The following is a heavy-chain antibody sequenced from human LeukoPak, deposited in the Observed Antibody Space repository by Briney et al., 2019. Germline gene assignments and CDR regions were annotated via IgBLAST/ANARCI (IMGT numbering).Heavy chain of an antibody. V-gene: IGHV1-24*01. J-gene: IGHJ5*02. CDR1: GYTLTELS. CDR2: FDPEDGET. D-gene: IGHD3-10*01. Sequence: ASVKVSCKISGYTLTELSMHWMRQAPGNGLEWMGGFDPEDGETIYAQKFQGRVTMTEDTSTDTAYMELSSLRSEDTAVYYCATRIWFGEYLRFDPWGQGALVTVSS. CDR3: ATRIWFGEYLRFDP.